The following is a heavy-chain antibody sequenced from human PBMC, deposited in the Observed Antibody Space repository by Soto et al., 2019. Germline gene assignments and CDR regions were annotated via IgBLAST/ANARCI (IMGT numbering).Heavy chain of an antibody. V-gene: IGHV1-69*12. Sequence: QVQLVQSGAEVKKPGSSVKVSCKASGGTFSSYAISWVRQAPGQGLEWMGGIIPIFGTANYAQKFQGRVTITADESTSTAYMELSSLRSEDTAVYYCASHGRQLVDDDYGMDVWGQGTTVTVSS. J-gene: IGHJ6*02. CDR3: ASHGRQLVDDDYGMDV. CDR1: GGTFSSYA. CDR2: IIPIFGTA. D-gene: IGHD6-6*01.